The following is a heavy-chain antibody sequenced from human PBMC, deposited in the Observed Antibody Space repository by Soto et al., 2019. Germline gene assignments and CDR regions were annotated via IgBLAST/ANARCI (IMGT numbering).Heavy chain of an antibody. J-gene: IGHJ4*02. CDR2: ISYDGSNK. V-gene: IGHV3-30*03. CDR3: VRGTMAPGLDH. D-gene: IGHD3-3*01. Sequence: PGGSLRLSCAASGFTFSSYGMHWFRQAPGKGLEWVAVISYDGSNKNYADSVKGRFTISRDNPNNTQYLQMNSLRAEDTAVYYCVRGTMAPGLDHWGQGTLVTVSS. CDR1: GFTFSSYG.